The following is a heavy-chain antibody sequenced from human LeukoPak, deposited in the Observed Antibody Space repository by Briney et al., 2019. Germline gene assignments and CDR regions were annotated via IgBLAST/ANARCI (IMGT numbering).Heavy chain of an antibody. Sequence: SETLSLTCAVYNGSFSGYYWSWIRQSPEKGLEWIGEVNHGGDTNYNPSLRSRVTISLDTSKTHFFLNLRSVTAADAAVYNCARAAWNGGGGFDPWGQGTLVTVSS. CDR2: VNHGGDT. CDR1: NGSFSGYY. V-gene: IGHV4-34*01. J-gene: IGHJ5*02. D-gene: IGHD3-16*01. CDR3: ARAAWNGGGGFDP.